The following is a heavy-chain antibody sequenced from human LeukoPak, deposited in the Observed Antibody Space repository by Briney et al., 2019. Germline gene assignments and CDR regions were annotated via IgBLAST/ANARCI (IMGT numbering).Heavy chain of an antibody. J-gene: IGHJ4*02. V-gene: IGHV4-39*07. CDR1: GDSVSSSIYF. D-gene: IGHD3-10*01. Sequence: SETLSLTCTVSGDSVSSSIYFWVWIRQPPGKGLDYIGSLYYSGSTYYNPSLKSRVTISIDTSKNHFSLKLSSVTAADTAMYYCARTLRITIRDWGQGTLVTVSS. CDR2: LYYSGST. CDR3: ARTLRITIRD.